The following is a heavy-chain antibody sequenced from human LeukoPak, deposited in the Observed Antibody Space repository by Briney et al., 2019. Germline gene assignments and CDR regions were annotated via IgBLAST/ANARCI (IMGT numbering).Heavy chain of an antibody. Sequence: SETLSLTCTISGGSITTYYWSWIRQVAGKGLEWIGNIYYSGTTTYNPSLKSRVTMSVDTLRNQFSLQLKSVTAADTAMYYCATDRQQGGSGIYWFDPWGQGILVTVSS. J-gene: IGHJ5*02. D-gene: IGHD3-10*01. CDR3: ATDRQQGGSGIYWFDP. CDR1: GGSITTYY. V-gene: IGHV4-59*01. CDR2: IYYSGTT.